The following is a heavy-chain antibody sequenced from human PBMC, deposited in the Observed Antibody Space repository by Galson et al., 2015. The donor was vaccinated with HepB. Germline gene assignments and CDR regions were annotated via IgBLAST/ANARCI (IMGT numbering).Heavy chain of an antibody. V-gene: IGHV1-8*01. D-gene: IGHD3-10*01. CDR1: GYTFTSYE. J-gene: IGHJ4*02. Sequence: SCKASGYTFTSYEVNWVRQATGQGLEWMGWMNPYTDNTAYAQNFQGRITMTGDTSIDTAYMTLSSLTSEDTAIYYCARGLRVQGNTYFFDYWGQGTLVTVSS. CDR2: MNPYTDNT. CDR3: ARGLRVQGNTYFFDY.